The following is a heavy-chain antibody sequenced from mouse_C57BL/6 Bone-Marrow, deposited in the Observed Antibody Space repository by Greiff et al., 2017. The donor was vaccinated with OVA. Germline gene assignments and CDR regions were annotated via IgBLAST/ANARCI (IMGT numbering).Heavy chain of an antibody. J-gene: IGHJ4*01. CDR2: IDPNSGGT. CDR3: AIFSMITTDYYAMDY. CDR1: GYTFTSYW. V-gene: IGHV1-72*01. Sequence: VQLQQPGAELVKPGASVKLSCKASGYTFTSYWMHWVKQRPGRGLEWIGRIDPNSGGTKYNEKFKSKAPLTVDKHSSTAYMQLSRLTSEDSAVYYCAIFSMITTDYYAMDYWGQGTSVTVSS. D-gene: IGHD2-4*01.